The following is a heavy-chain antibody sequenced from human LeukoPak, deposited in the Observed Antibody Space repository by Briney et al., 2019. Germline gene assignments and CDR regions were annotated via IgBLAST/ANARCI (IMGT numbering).Heavy chain of an antibody. CDR1: GYIFTTDY. V-gene: IGHV1-46*01. D-gene: IGHD3-10*01. Sequence: GASVKVSCKTPGYIFTTDYFHWVRQAPRQGLEWIGVVRPTGITTTYAQKSQGRVTMTRDTSTNTVYMELRSLASDDTAVYYCTRDNSYWSFDYWGQGTLVTVSS. CDR2: VRPTGITT. CDR3: TRDNSYWSFDY. J-gene: IGHJ4*02.